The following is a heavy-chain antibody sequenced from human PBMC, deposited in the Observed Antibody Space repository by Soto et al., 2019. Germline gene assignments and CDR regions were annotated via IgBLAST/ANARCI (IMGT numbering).Heavy chain of an antibody. CDR2: IYHSGST. J-gene: IGHJ4*02. CDR3: KGRDYDNSDSYPQ. Sequence: PSETLSLTCAVSGGSISSSNWWSWVRQPPGKGLEWIGEIYHSGSTNYNPSLKSRVTISVDKSKNQFSLKLSSVTAADTAVYYCKGRDYDNSDSYPQWGQRTLVIDS. CDR1: GGSISSSNW. V-gene: IGHV4-4*02. D-gene: IGHD3-22*01.